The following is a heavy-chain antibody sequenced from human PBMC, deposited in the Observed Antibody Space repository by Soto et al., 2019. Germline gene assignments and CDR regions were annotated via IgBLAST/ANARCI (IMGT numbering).Heavy chain of an antibody. CDR1: GFTFSSYT. D-gene: IGHD3-10*01. V-gene: IGHV3-21*01. CDR3: ARGGVEASDAFGV. J-gene: IGHJ3*01. CDR2: INSGSNSI. Sequence: GGSLRLSCAASGFTFSSYTMHWVRQAPGKGLEWVSCINSGSNSIYYADSVKGQFTVSRDNARNSLYLQMNSLRADDTAVYYCARGGVEASDAFGVWGQGTMVTVSS.